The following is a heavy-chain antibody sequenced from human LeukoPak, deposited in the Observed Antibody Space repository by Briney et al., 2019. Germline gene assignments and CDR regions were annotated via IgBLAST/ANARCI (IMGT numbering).Heavy chain of an antibody. J-gene: IGHJ3*02. CDR2: INHSGST. D-gene: IGHD2-2*01. V-gene: IGHV4-4*02. CDR1: GGSISSSNW. Sequence: PSETLSLTCAVSGGSISSSNWWSWVRQPPGKGLECIGEINHSGSTNYNPSLKSRVTISVDTSKNQFSLKLSSVTAADTAVYYCASPNYKYCSSTSCDDAFDIWGQGTMVTVSS. CDR3: ASPNYKYCSSTSCDDAFDI.